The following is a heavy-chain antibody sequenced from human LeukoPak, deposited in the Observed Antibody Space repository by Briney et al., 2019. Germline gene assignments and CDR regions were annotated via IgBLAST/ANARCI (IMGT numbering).Heavy chain of an antibody. CDR2: MSNDGSNK. Sequence: GGSLRLSCSASGFTFSIYGMHWVRQAPGKGLEWVAVMSNDGSNKDYADSVKGRFTISRDNSKNTLYLQMNSLRAEDTAVYYCAKEDITMIVVVIPGYFQHWGQGTLVTVSS. CDR1: GFTFSIYG. V-gene: IGHV3-30*18. D-gene: IGHD3-22*01. J-gene: IGHJ1*01. CDR3: AKEDITMIVVVIPGYFQH.